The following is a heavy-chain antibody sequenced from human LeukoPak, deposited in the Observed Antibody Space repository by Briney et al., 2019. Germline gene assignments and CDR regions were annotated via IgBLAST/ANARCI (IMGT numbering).Heavy chain of an antibody. J-gene: IGHJ4*02. V-gene: IGHV1-46*01. D-gene: IGHD3-3*01. CDR2: INPSGGST. CDR1: GYTFTSYY. CDR3: ARAFVSTIFGVVNPLFDY. Sequence: SVKVSCKASGYTFTSYYMHWVRQAPGQGLEWMGIINPSGGSTSYAQKFQGRVTMTRDTSTSTVYMELSSLRSEDTAVYYCARAFVSTIFGVVNPLFDYWGQGTLVTVSS.